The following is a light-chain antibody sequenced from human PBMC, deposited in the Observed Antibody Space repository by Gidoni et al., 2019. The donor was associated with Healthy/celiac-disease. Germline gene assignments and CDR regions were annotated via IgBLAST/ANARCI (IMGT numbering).Light chain of an antibody. Sequence: SYELTQPHSVSVSPGQTASITCSGDKLGYKYACWYQQKPGQSPVLVIYQDSKRPSGIPERFSGSNSGNTATLTISGTQAMDEADYYCQAWDSSVVFGGGTKLTVL. V-gene: IGLV3-1*01. J-gene: IGLJ2*01. CDR2: QDS. CDR3: QAWDSSVV. CDR1: KLGYKY.